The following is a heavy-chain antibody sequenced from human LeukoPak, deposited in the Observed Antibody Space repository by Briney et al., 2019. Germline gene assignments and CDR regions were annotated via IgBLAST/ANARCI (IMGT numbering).Heavy chain of an antibody. CDR2: IKSKTDGGTT. J-gene: IGHJ6*03. D-gene: IGHD2-2*01. CDR3: TTVLVPAANYMDV. Sequence: GGSLRLSCAASGFTFSNAWISGVRQAPGKGLEWVGRIKSKTDGGTTDYAAPVKGRFTISRDDSKTTLYLQMNSLKTEDTAVYYCTTVLVPAANYMDVWGKGTTVTVSS. CDR1: GFTFSNAW. V-gene: IGHV3-15*01.